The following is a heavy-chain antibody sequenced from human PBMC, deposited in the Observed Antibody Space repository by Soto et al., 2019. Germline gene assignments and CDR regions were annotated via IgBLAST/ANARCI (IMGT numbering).Heavy chain of an antibody. CDR3: ARGGDNYVWGSYGS. J-gene: IGHJ3*01. Sequence: PGGSLRLSCAASGFTVSSNYMSWVRQAPGKGLEWVSVIYSGGSTYYADSVKGRFTISRDNSKNTLYLQMNSLRAEDTAVYYCARGGDNYVWGSYGSWGQGTMVTVSS. D-gene: IGHD3-16*02. V-gene: IGHV3-53*01. CDR2: IYSGGST. CDR1: GFTVSSNY.